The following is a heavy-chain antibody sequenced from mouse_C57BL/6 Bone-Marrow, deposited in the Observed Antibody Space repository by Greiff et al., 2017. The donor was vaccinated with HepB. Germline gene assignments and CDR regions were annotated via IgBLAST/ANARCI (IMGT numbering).Heavy chain of an antibody. Sequence: EVQLQQSGAELVRPGASVKLSCTASGFNIKDDYMHWVKQRPEQGLEWIGWIDPENGDTEYASKFQGKATITADTSSNTAYLQLSSLTSEDTAVYYCTLRLRLYFDVWGTGTTVTVSS. CDR1: GFNIKDDY. CDR2: IDPENGDT. J-gene: IGHJ1*03. CDR3: TLRLRLYFDV. D-gene: IGHD1-1*01. V-gene: IGHV14-4*01.